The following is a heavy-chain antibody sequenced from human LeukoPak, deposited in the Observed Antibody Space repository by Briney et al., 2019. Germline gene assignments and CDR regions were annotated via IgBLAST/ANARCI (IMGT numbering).Heavy chain of an antibody. CDR2: IHPDDSYS. V-gene: IGHV5-10-1*01. Sequence: GESLKISCMGSGDSFTNSWIGWVRQMPGKGLEWMGRIHPDDSYSNYSPSFEGRVTISVEKSISTAYLQWSSLRASDTATYYCARLALGMTRAGKYFYNGVDVWGQGTTVTVSS. D-gene: IGHD1-1*01. J-gene: IGHJ6*02. CDR3: ARLALGMTRAGKYFYNGVDV. CDR1: GDSFTNSW.